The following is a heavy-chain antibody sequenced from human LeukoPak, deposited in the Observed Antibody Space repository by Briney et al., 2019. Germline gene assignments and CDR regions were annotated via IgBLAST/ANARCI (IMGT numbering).Heavy chain of an antibody. Sequence: PSETLSLTCTVSGGSISSSSYYWGWIRQPPGKGLEWIGSIYYSGSTYYNPSLKSRVTISVDTSKNQFSLKLSSVTAADTAVYYCARLCKGGSCYSKLDYWGQGTLVTVSS. D-gene: IGHD2-15*01. CDR1: GGSISSSSYY. V-gene: IGHV4-39*01. J-gene: IGHJ4*02. CDR3: ARLCKGGSCYSKLDY. CDR2: IYYSGST.